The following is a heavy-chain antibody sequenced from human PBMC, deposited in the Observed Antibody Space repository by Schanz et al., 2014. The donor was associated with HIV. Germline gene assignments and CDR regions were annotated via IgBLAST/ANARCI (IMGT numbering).Heavy chain of an antibody. V-gene: IGHV3-NL1*01. D-gene: IGHD6-19*01. CDR2: ISGSGGDT. J-gene: IGHJ4*02. CDR3: ARETGGSGWYTLDY. Sequence: QVQLVESGGGVVQPGRSLRLSCTASGFTFSSSGMHWVRQAPGKGLEWVSGISGSGGDTYYADSVKGRFTISRDNYRNTLDLQMDSLRAEDTAMYFCARETGGSGWYTLDYWGQGTLIAVSS. CDR1: GFTFSSSG.